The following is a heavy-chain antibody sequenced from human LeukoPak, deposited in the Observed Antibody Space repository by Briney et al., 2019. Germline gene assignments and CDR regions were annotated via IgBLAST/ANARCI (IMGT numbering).Heavy chain of an antibody. J-gene: IGHJ4*02. CDR1: GGSISSSNW. D-gene: IGHD6-19*01. V-gene: IGHV4-4*02. Sequence: SGTLSLTCAVSGGSISSSNWWSWVRQPPGKGLEWIGEVYHSGSTNYNPSLKSRVTISVDKSKNQFSLKLSSVTAADTAVYYCARADRSSGWYYFDYWGQGTLVTVSS. CDR2: VYHSGST. CDR3: ARADRSSGWYYFDY.